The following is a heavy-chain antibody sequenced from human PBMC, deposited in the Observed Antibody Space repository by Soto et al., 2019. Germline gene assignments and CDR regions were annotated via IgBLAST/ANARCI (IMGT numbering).Heavy chain of an antibody. CDR2: ISYDGSNK. V-gene: IGHV3-30*18. CDR1: GFTFSSYG. D-gene: IGHD4-17*01. J-gene: IGHJ6*02. Sequence: GGSLRLSCAASGFTFSSYGMHWVRQAPGKGLEWVAVISYDGSNKYYADSVKGRFTISRDNSKNTLYLQMNSLRAEDTAVYYCAXDYGGNSGMDVWVHGTKVTVYS. CDR3: AXDYGGNSGMDV.